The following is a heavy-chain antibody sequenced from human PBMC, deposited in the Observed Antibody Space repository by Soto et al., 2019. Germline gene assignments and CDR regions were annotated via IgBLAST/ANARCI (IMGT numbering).Heavy chain of an antibody. CDR1: GFTFSSYS. V-gene: IGHV3-48*01. CDR3: ARDLVDSSGWYCAFDI. J-gene: IGHJ3*02. Sequence: VQLVESGGGLVQPGGSLRLSCAASGFTFSSYSMNWVRQAPGKGLEWVSYISSSSSTIYYADSVKGRFTISRDNAKNSLYLQMNSLRAEDTAVYYCARDLVDSSGWYCAFDIWGQGTMVTVSS. D-gene: IGHD6-19*01. CDR2: ISSSSSTI.